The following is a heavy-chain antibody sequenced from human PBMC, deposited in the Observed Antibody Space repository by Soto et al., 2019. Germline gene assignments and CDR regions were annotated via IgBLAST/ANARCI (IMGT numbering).Heavy chain of an antibody. Sequence: SVKVSCKXSGGTFSSYAISWVRQAPGQGLEWMGGIIPIFGTANYAQKFQGRVTITADESTSTAYMELSSLRSEDTAVYYCARDDCSGGSCYRGWFDPWGQGTLVTVSS. V-gene: IGHV1-69*13. CDR1: GGTFSSYA. CDR2: IIPIFGTA. D-gene: IGHD2-15*01. CDR3: ARDDCSGGSCYRGWFDP. J-gene: IGHJ5*02.